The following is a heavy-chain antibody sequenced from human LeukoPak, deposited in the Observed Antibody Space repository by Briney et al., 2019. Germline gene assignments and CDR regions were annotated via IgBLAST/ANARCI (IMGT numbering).Heavy chain of an antibody. V-gene: IGHV3-30-3*01. CDR1: GFTFSSYA. D-gene: IGHD6-13*01. CDR3: ARDLSGIAAAGNFDY. Sequence: PGRSLRLSCAASGFTFSSYAMHWVRQAPGKGLEWVAVISYDGSNKYYADSVKGRFTISRDNSKNTLYLQMNSLRAEDTAVYYCARDLSGIAAAGNFDYWGQGTLVTVSS. CDR2: ISYDGSNK. J-gene: IGHJ4*02.